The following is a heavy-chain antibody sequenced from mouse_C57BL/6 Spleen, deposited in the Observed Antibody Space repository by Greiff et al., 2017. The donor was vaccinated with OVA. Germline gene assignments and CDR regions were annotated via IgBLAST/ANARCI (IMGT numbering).Heavy chain of an antibody. Sequence: EVKLMESGGGLVKPGGSLKLSCAASGFTFSSYAMSWVRQTPEKRLEWVATISDGGSYTYYPDNVKGRFTISRDNAKNNLYLQMSHLKSEDTAMYYCARDERAAQAAFAYWGQGTLVTVSA. CDR3: ARDERAAQAAFAY. D-gene: IGHD3-2*02. CDR1: GFTFSSYA. V-gene: IGHV5-4*01. J-gene: IGHJ3*01. CDR2: ISDGGSYT.